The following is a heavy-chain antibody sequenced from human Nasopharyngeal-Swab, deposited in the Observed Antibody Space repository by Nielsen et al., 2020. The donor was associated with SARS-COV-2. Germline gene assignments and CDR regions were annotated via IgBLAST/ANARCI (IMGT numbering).Heavy chain of an antibody. V-gene: IGHV3-21*01. CDR3: ARDRGKAAAGTNWFDP. CDR1: GFPFSSYS. Sequence: WGSLRLSCAASGFPFSSYSMNWVRQAQGKGLEWVSSISSSSSYIYYADSVKGRFTISRDNAKNSLYLQMNSLRAEDTAVYYCARDRGKAAAGTNWFDPWGQGTLVTVSS. CDR2: ISSSSSYI. J-gene: IGHJ5*02. D-gene: IGHD6-13*01.